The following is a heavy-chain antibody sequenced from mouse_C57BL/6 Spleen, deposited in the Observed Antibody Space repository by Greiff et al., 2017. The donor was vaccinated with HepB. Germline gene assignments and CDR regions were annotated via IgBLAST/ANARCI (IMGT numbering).Heavy chain of an antibody. Sequence: VKLQQPGTELVKPGASVKLSCKASGYTFTSYWMHWVKQRPGQGLEWIGNINPSNGGTNYNEKFKSKATLTVDKSSSTAYMQLSSLTSEDSAVYYCARRVGSSFYAMDYWGQGTSVTVSS. J-gene: IGHJ4*01. CDR1: GYTFTSYW. D-gene: IGHD1-1*01. CDR2: INPSNGGT. V-gene: IGHV1-53*01. CDR3: ARRVGSSFYAMDY.